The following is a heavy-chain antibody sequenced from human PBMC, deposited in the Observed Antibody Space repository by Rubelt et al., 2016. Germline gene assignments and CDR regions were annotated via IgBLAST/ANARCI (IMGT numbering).Heavy chain of an antibody. CDR3: ARHSRGDYVGWFDP. D-gene: IGHD4-17*01. CDR2: VSASGST. J-gene: IGHJ5*02. CDR1: GGSTSGHY. V-gene: IGHV4-59*08. Sequence: GGSTSGHYWNWIRQTPGNGLQWIGYVSASGSTHYNPSLKSRVTISVDTSQNQFSLRLNSVTAADTAVYYCARHSRGDYVGWFDPWGRGTLVTVSS.